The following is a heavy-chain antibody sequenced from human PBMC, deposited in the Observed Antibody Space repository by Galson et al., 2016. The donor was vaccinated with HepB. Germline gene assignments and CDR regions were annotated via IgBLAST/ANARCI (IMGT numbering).Heavy chain of an antibody. V-gene: IGHV3-53*01. CDR1: GFTVSSNY. CDR2: IYSGGST. CDR3: ARLTGESHYGMDV. D-gene: IGHD3-10*01. J-gene: IGHJ6*02. Sequence: SLRLSCAASGFTVSSNYMSWVRQAPGKGLEWVSVIYSGGSTYYADSVKGRFTISRDNSKNTLYLQMNSLRAEDTALYYCARLTGESHYGMDVWGQGTTVTVSS.